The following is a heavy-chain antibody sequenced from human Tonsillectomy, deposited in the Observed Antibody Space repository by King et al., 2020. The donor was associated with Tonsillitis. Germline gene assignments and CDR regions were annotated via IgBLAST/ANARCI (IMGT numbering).Heavy chain of an antibody. CDR3: AKGICKLPRYTLLNEAFDI. D-gene: IGHD1-1*01. J-gene: IGHJ3*02. Sequence: VQLVESGGGVVQPGRSLRLSCAASGFTFSTYGMHWVRQAPGKGLEWVAVISYDGSNKYYADSVKGRFTISRDNSKNTLYLQMNSLRAEDTAVYYCAKGICKLPRYTLLNEAFDIWGQGTMVTVS. CDR2: ISYDGSNK. V-gene: IGHV3-30*18. CDR1: GFTFSTYG.